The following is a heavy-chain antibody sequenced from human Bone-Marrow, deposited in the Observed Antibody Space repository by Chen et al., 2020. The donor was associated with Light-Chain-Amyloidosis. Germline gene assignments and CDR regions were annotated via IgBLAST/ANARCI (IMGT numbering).Heavy chain of an antibody. CDR2: ISGSGGST. CDR1: GFTFSSYA. CDR3: AKWGPYYYDSSGYYDTDAFDI. J-gene: IGHJ3*02. V-gene: IGHV3-23*04. D-gene: IGHD3-22*01. Sequence: EVQLVESGGGLVQPGGSLRLSCAASGFTFSSYAMSWVRQAPGKGLEWVSAISGSGGSTYYADSVKGRFTISRDNSKNRLYLQMNSLRAEDTAVYYCAKWGPYYYDSSGYYDTDAFDIWGQGTMVTVSS.